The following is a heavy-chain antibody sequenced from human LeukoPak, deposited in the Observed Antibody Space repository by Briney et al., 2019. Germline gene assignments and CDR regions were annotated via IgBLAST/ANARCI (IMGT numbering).Heavy chain of an antibody. CDR1: GFTFSSYA. Sequence: GESLKISCAASGFTFSSYAMSWVRQAPGKGLEWVSTISGSGGSTYYADSVKGRFTISRDNSKNTLYLQMNSLRAEDTAVYYCAKDGIRGYSYGFAYFDYWGQGTLVTVSS. CDR3: AKDGIRGYSYGFAYFDY. V-gene: IGHV3-23*01. J-gene: IGHJ4*02. D-gene: IGHD5-18*01. CDR2: ISGSGGST.